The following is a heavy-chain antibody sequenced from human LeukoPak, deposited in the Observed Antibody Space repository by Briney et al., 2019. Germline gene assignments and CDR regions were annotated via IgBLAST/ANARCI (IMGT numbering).Heavy chain of an antibody. CDR1: GGSFSGYY. V-gene: IGHV4-34*01. CDR3: ARGREDGLDY. Sequence: PSETLSLTCAVYGGSFSGYYWSWIRQPPGKGLEWIGEINHSGSTNYNPSLKSRVTISVDTSKNQFSLKLSSVTAADTAVYYCARGREDGLDYWGQGTLVTVSS. J-gene: IGHJ4*02. CDR2: INHSGST.